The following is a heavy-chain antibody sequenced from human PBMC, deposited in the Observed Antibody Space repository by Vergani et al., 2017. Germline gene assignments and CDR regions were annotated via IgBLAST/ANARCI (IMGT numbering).Heavy chain of an antibody. CDR2: ISSSSSTI. V-gene: IGHV3-48*04. CDR1: GFTFSSYG. J-gene: IGHJ5*02. Sequence: VQLVESGGGVVQPGRSLRLSCAASGFTFSSYGMHWVRQAPGKGLEWVSYISSSSSTIYYADSVKGRFTISRDNAKNSLYLQMNSLRAEDTAVYYCAKDHPRGIAAAGSNWFDPWGQGTLVTVSS. CDR3: AKDHPRGIAAAGSNWFDP. D-gene: IGHD6-13*01.